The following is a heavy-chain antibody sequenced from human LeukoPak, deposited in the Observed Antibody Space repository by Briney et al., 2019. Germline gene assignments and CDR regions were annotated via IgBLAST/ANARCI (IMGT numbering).Heavy chain of an antibody. J-gene: IGHJ4*02. CDR1: GFILSNSA. CDR2: ISGSGGST. Sequence: PGGSLRLSCAASGFILSNSAMSWVRQAPGKGLEWVSAISGSGGSTYYADSVKGRFTISRDNSKNTVYLQMNSLRADDTAVYYCAKAPGGIVGYWGQGTLVTVSS. CDR3: AKAPGGIVGY. D-gene: IGHD3-16*01. V-gene: IGHV3-23*01.